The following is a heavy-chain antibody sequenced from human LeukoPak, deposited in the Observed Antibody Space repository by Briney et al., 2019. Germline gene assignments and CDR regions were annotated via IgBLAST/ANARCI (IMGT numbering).Heavy chain of an antibody. CDR2: ISWNSGSI. CDR1: GFTFSSYA. D-gene: IGHD6-13*01. Sequence: PGGSLRLSCGASGFTFSSYAMHWVRQAPGKGLEWVSGISWNSGSIGYADSVKGRFTISRDNAKNSLYLQMNSLRAEDTALYYCAKDSGAFIAAAGTGRNYWGQGTLVTVSS. CDR3: AKDSGAFIAAAGTGRNY. J-gene: IGHJ4*02. V-gene: IGHV3-9*01.